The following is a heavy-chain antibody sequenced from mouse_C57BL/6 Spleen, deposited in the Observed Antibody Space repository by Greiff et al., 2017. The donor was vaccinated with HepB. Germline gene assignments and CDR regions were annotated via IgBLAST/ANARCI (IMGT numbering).Heavy chain of an antibody. V-gene: IGHV3-6*01. Sequence: ESGPGLVKPSQSLSLTCSVTGYSITSGYYWNWIRQFPGNKLEWMGYISYDGSNNYNPSLKNRISITRDTSKNQFFLKLNSVTTEDTATYYCARHRKYYAMDYWGQGTSVTVSP. CDR1: GYSITSGYY. CDR3: ARHRKYYAMDY. CDR2: ISYDGSN. J-gene: IGHJ4*01.